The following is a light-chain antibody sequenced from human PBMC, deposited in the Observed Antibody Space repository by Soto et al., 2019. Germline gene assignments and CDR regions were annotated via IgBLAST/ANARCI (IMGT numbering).Light chain of an antibody. V-gene: IGLV1-40*01. J-gene: IGLJ1*01. CDR3: QSYDSSLSGYV. CDR2: GNS. Sequence: QSVLTQPPSVSGAPGQKVTISCTGSSSNIGAGYDVNWYHQLPGTAPKLLIHGNSNRPSGVPDRFSGSKSGTSASLAITGLXADDEADYFCQSYDSSLSGYVFGTGTKVTVL. CDR1: SSNIGAGYD.